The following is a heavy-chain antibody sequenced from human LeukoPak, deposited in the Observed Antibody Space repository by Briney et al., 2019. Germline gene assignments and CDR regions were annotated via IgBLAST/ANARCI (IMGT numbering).Heavy chain of an antibody. Sequence: SETLSLTCTVSGGSISSYYWSWIRQPPGKGLEWVGYIYYSGSTNYNPSLKSRVTISVDTSKNQFSLKLSSVTAADTAVYYCASSRGSRRYYFDYWGQGTLVTVSS. D-gene: IGHD3-10*01. V-gene: IGHV4-59*01. CDR2: IYYSGST. CDR1: GGSISSYY. J-gene: IGHJ4*02. CDR3: ASSRGSRRYYFDY.